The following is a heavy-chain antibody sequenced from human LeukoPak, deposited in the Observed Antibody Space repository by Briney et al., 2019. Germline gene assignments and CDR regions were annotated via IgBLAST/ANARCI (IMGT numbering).Heavy chain of an antibody. D-gene: IGHD3-10*01. CDR1: GGSISSGSYY. J-gene: IGHJ6*03. V-gene: IGHV4-61*02. Sequence: PSQTLSLTCTVSGGSISSGSYYWSWIRQPAGKGLEWIGRIYTSGNTNYNPSLKSRVTMSVDPSKNQFSLKLSSVTAADTAVYYCARGGMTGFGELSNYYYYYYMDVWGKGTTVTISS. CDR3: ARGGMTGFGELSNYYYYYYMDV. CDR2: IYTSGNT.